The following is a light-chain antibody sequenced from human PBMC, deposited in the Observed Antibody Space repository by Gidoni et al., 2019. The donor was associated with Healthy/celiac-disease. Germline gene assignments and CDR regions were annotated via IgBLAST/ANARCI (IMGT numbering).Light chain of an antibody. Sequence: QSVLTQPPSASGPPGQRVTISCSGSSSNIGRNYVYCYQQIPGTAPKLHNYRINTRPSGVPDRFSGSKSGTSASLAISGLRSEDEADYYCAAWDDSMSGWVFGGGTKLTVL. CDR1: SSNIGRNY. CDR3: AAWDDSMSGWV. J-gene: IGLJ3*02. V-gene: IGLV1-47*01. CDR2: RIN.